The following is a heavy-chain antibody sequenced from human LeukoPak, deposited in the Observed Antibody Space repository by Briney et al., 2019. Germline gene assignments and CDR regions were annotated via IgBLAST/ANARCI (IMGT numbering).Heavy chain of an antibody. D-gene: IGHD5-18*01. CDR3: ARGSGSTVMDY. CDR2: INSDGGAT. V-gene: IGHV3-74*01. CDR1: GFTFSSYW. Sequence: GGSLRLSCAGYGFTFSSYWMHWVRQVPGEGLVWVSRINSDGGATSYAGSVRGRFTISRDNAKNTLHLQMSSLRPEDTAVYYCARGSGSTVMDYWGQGSLVTVSS. J-gene: IGHJ4*02.